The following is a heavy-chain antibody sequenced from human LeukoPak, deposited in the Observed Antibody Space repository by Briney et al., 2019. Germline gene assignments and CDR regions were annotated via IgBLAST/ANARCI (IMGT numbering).Heavy chain of an antibody. J-gene: IGHJ4*02. CDR1: GYTFTSYD. CDR3: ARGLPTPGRGLDY. CDR2: MNPNSGNT. V-gene: IGHV1-8*01. Sequence: ASVKVSCKASGYTFTSYDINWVRHATGQGLLWMGWMNPNSGNTGYAQKFQGRVTMTRNTSISTAYIELSSLRSEDTAVYYCARGLPTPGRGLDYWGQGTLVTVSS. D-gene: IGHD2-15*01.